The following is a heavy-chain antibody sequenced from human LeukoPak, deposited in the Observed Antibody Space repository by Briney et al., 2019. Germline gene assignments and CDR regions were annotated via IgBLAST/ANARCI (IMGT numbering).Heavy chain of an antibody. CDR1: GYTFTSYA. D-gene: IGHD4-17*01. Sequence: SSVKVSCKASGYTFTSYAMNWVRQAPGQGLEWMGWINTNTGNPTYAHGFTGRFVFSLDTSVSTAYLQISSLKAEDTAVYYCARSLHGDYFGRYYYYMDVWGKGTTVTVSS. CDR3: ARSLHGDYFGRYYYYMDV. J-gene: IGHJ6*03. CDR2: INTNTGNP. V-gene: IGHV7-4-1*02.